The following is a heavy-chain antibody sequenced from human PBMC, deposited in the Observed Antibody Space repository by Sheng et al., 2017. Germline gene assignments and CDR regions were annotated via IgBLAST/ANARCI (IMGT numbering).Heavy chain of an antibody. CDR2: INHSGST. CDR1: GGSFSGYY. CDR3: ARGRTSLRFLEWQLRLAYWFDP. D-gene: IGHD3-3*01. J-gene: IGHJ5*02. V-gene: IGHV4-34*01. Sequence: QVQLQQWGAGLLKPSETLSLTCAVYGGSFSGYYWSWIRQPPGKGLEWIGEINHSGSTNYNPSLKSRVTISVDTSKNQFSLKLSSVTAADTAVYYCARGRTSLRFLEWQLRLAYWFDPWGQGTLVTVSS.